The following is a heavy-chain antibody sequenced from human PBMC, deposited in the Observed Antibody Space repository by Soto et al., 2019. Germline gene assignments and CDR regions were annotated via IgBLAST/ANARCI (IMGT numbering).Heavy chain of an antibody. CDR1: GYTFTSYD. Sequence: GASVKVSCKASGYTFTSYDINWVRQATGQGLEWVGWMNPNSGNTGYAQKFQGRVTMTRNTSISTAYMELSSLRSEDTAVYYCARRWLVNYYYYYMDVWGKGTTVTVSS. CDR3: ARRWLVNYYYYYMDV. D-gene: IGHD6-19*01. CDR2: MNPNSGNT. V-gene: IGHV1-8*01. J-gene: IGHJ6*03.